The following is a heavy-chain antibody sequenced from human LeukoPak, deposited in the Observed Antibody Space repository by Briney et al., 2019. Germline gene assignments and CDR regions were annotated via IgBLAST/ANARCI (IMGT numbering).Heavy chain of an antibody. CDR1: GGSISSYY. CDR2: IYTSGST. CDR3: ARTYCSSTSCYPDY. J-gene: IGHJ4*02. V-gene: IGHV4-4*07. D-gene: IGHD2-2*01. Sequence: SETLSLTCTVSGGSISSYYWSWIRQPAGKGPEWIGRIYTSGSTNCNPSLKSRVTMSVDTSKNQFSLKLSSVTAADTAVYYCARTYCSSTSCYPDYWGQGTLVTVSS.